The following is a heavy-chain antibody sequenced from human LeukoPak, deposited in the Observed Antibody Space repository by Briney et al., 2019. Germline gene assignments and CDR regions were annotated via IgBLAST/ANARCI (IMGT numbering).Heavy chain of an antibody. D-gene: IGHD1-26*01. CDR3: VRDWEMDV. CDR2: ISSSGSTI. CDR1: GFTFSSYE. Sequence: PGGSLRLSCAASGFTFSSYEINWVRQAPGKGLEWVSYISSSGSTIYYSDSVKGRFTISRDNAKNSLYLQMNSLRAEDTAVYYCVRDWEMDVWGKGITVTISS. V-gene: IGHV3-48*03. J-gene: IGHJ6*04.